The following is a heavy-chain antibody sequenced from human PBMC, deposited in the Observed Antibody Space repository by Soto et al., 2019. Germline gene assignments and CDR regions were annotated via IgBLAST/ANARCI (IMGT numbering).Heavy chain of an antibody. D-gene: IGHD3-3*01. CDR3: ARGQRFSDWFDP. J-gene: IGHJ5*02. Sequence: SETLSLTCTVSGGAINSYYWTWIRQPAGKGLEWIGRIYSSGSTKYNPSLQSRVTMSLETSKNQFSLRLTSVNAADTAVYYCARGQRFSDWFDPWGQGTLVTVSS. CDR1: GGAINSYY. V-gene: IGHV4-4*07. CDR2: IYSSGST.